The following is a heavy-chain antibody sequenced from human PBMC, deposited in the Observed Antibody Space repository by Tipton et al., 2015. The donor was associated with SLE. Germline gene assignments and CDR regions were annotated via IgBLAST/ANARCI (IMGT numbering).Heavy chain of an antibody. J-gene: IGHJ6*02. D-gene: IGHD3-22*01. V-gene: IGHV3-23*01. CDR2: ISGSATST. CDR3: AKADYDDTDFYYYGMDV. CDR1: GFTFSNYG. Sequence: SLRLSCAASGFTFSNYGMHWVRQAPGKGLEWVSTISGSATSTYYADSVRGRVAISRDNSKNTVYLQMNSLRAEDTALYFCAKADYDDTDFYYYGMDVWGQGTTVTVSS.